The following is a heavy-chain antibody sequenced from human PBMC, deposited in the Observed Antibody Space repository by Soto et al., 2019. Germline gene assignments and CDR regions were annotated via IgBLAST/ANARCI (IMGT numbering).Heavy chain of an antibody. J-gene: IGHJ1*01. V-gene: IGHV1-3*01. Sequence: GASVKVSCKASGYTFTSYAMHWVRQAPGQRLEWMGWINAGNGNTKHSQKFQGRVTITRDTSASTAYMELSSLRSEDTAVYCCASSFPWSGYYNWGQGTLVTVSS. CDR3: ASSFPWSGYYN. CDR2: INAGNGNT. CDR1: GYTFTSYA. D-gene: IGHD3-3*01.